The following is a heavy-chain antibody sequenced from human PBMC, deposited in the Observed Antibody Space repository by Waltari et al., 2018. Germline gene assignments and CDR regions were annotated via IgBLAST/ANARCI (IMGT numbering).Heavy chain of an antibody. D-gene: IGHD2-15*01. CDR2: IHRSRKP. J-gene: IGHJ4*02. V-gene: IGHV4-4*02. Sequence: QVQLQESGPGLVKPSGTLSLTCAVTGDSLPVNFWWSWVRQTPEKGLEWIGQIHRSRKPNYNPSLESRVTVSMDTSNSQLSLRVTSATAADTAVYFCARDRGRGLYLDSWGQGTRVTVSP. CDR3: ARDRGRGLYLDS. CDR1: GDSLPVNFW.